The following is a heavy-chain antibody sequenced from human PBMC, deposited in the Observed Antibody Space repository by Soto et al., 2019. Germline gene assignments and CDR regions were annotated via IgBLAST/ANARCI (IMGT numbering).Heavy chain of an antibody. CDR1: GGSISSYY. CDR2: IYYSGST. V-gene: IGHV4-59*08. J-gene: IGHJ4*02. Sequence: WETLSLTCTVSGGSISSYYWSWIRQPPGKGLEWIGYIYYSGSTNYNPSLKSRVTISVDTSKNQFSLKLSSVTAADTAVSYCARRYGSCFDYWGQGTLVTVSS. CDR3: ARRYGSCFDY. D-gene: IGHD5-18*01.